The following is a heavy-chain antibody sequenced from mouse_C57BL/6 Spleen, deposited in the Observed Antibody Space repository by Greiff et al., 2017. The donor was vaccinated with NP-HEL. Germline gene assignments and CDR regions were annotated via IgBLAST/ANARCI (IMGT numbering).Heavy chain of an antibody. V-gene: IGHV6-3*01. CDR3: TDPGSGFAY. CDR2: IRLKSDNYAT. CDR1: GFTFSNYW. D-gene: IGHD1-1*01. Sequence: DVMLVESGGGLVQPGGSMKLSCVASGFTFSNYWMNWVRQSPEKGLEWVAQIRLKSDNYATHYAESVKGRFTISRDDSKSSVYLQMNNLRAEDTGIYYCTDPGSGFAYWGQGTLVTVSA. J-gene: IGHJ3*01.